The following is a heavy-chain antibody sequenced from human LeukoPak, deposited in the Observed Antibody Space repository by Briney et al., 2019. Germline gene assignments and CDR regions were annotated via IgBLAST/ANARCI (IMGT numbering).Heavy chain of an antibody. D-gene: IGHD6-19*01. J-gene: IGHJ4*02. V-gene: IGHV3-53*01. CDR1: GFTVSSNY. CDR3: AKESSGWYSYYFDY. CDR2: IYSGGST. Sequence: GGSLRLSCAASGFTVSSNYMSWVRQAPGKGLEWVSVIYSGGSTYYADSVKGRFTISRDNAKNSLYLQMNSLRAEDTAVYYCAKESSGWYSYYFDYWGQGTLVTVSS.